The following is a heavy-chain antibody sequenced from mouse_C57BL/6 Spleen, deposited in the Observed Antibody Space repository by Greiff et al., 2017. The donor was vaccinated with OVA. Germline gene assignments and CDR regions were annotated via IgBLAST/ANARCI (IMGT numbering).Heavy chain of an antibody. D-gene: IGHD2-1*01. J-gene: IGHJ3*01. V-gene: IGHV1-52*01. CDR1: GYTFTSYW. CDR3: ARSVYGNYFAY. CDR2: IDPSDSET. Sequence: VQLQQPGAELVRPGSSVKLSCKASGYTFTSYWMHWVKQRPIQGLEWIGNIDPSDSETHYNQKFKDKATLTVDKSSSTAYMQLSSLTSEDSAVDYCARSVYGNYFAYWGQGTLVTVSA.